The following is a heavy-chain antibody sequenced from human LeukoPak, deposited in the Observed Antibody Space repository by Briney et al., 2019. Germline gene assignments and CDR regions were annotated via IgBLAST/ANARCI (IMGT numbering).Heavy chain of an antibody. V-gene: IGHV3-7*01. Sequence: GGSLRLSCAASGFTFSSYWMSWVRQAPGKGLEWVANIKQDGSEKYYVDSVKGRFTISRDNAKNSLYLQMNSLRAEDTAVYYCARRGNYYYYYYMDVWGKRTTVTVSS. CDR1: GFTFSSYW. CDR3: ARRGNYYYYYYMDV. CDR2: IKQDGSEK. D-gene: IGHD3-16*01. J-gene: IGHJ6*03.